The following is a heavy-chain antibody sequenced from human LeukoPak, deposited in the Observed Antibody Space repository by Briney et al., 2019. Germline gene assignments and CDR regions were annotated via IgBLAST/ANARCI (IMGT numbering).Heavy chain of an antibody. V-gene: IGHV3-73*01. CDR2: IRSKANSYAT. J-gene: IGHJ5*02. CDR3: TRYNSDGGCFDP. CDR1: GFTFSGSA. Sequence: GGSLRLSCAASGFTFSGSAMHWVRQASGKGLEWVGRIRSKANSYATEYAASVKGRLTISRDDSKNTAYLQVNSLKTEDTAVYYCTRYNSDGGCFDPWGQGTLVTVSS. D-gene: IGHD1-20*01.